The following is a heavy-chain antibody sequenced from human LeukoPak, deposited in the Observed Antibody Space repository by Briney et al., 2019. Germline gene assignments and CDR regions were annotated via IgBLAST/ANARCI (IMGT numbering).Heavy chain of an antibody. CDR3: ARLKGYSSGWYPSYYFDY. Sequence: SETLSLTCTVSGGSISNGDYYWSWIRQPPGKGLEWIGYIYHSGSTYYNPSLKSRVTISVDTSNNQFSLKLSSVTAADTAVYYCARLKGYSSGWYPSYYFDYWGQGTLVTVSS. J-gene: IGHJ4*02. D-gene: IGHD6-19*01. CDR1: GGSISNGDYY. V-gene: IGHV4-30-2*01. CDR2: IYHSGST.